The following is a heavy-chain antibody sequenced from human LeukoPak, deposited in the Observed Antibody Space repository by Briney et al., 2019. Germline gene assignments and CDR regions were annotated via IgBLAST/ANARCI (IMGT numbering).Heavy chain of an antibody. D-gene: IGHD2-15*01. CDR3: AKAPPPYCSGGSCFDAFDI. CDR1: GFTLSNYG. Sequence: PGGSLRLSCAASGFTLSNYGIHWVRQAPGKGLEWVAFIRYDGSSKFYADSVKGRLTISRDNSKNTVYLQMNSLRAEDTALYYCAKAPPPYCSGGSCFDAFDIWGQGTMVTVSS. V-gene: IGHV3-30*02. CDR2: IRYDGSSK. J-gene: IGHJ3*02.